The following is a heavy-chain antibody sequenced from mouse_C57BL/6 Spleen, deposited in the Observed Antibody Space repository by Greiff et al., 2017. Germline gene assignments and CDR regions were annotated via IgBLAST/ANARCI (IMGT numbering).Heavy chain of an antibody. CDR1: GYAFTNYL. Sequence: VTLQESGAELVRPGTSVKVSCKASGYAFTNYLIEWVKQRPGQGLEWIGVINPGSGGTNYNEKFKGKATLTADKSSSTAYMQLSSLTSEDSAVYFCARDGAMDYWGQGTSVTVSS. CDR2: INPGSGGT. D-gene: IGHD2-3*01. V-gene: IGHV1-54*01. J-gene: IGHJ4*01. CDR3: ARDGAMDY.